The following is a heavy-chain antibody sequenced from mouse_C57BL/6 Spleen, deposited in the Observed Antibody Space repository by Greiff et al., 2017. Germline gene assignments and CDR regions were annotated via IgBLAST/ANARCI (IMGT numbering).Heavy chain of an antibody. CDR2: IWGGGST. V-gene: IGHV2-9*01. CDR3: AKHDGYYSMDD. Sequence: VQLQQSGPGLVAPSQCLSISCTVSGFSLTSYGVDWVRQPPGTGLEWLGVIWGGGSTNYYSAPMSRLSISKDNSKSQVFLKMNRLQTDDTAMYYCAKHDGYYSMDDWGQGTSVTVSS. D-gene: IGHD2-3*01. CDR1: GFSLTSYG. J-gene: IGHJ4*01.